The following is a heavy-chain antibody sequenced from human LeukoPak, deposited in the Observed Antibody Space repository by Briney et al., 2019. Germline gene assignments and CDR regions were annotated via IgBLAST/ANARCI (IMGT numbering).Heavy chain of an antibody. CDR2: INPILGIA. J-gene: IGHJ5*02. CDR3: ASPALGYRSGGSCVENWFDP. Sequence: SVKVSCKSSGGTFSSYAISWVRQAPGQGLEWMGRINPILGIANYAQKFQGRVTITADKSTTTAYTELSSLRSDDTAVYYCASPALGYRSGGSCVENWFDPWGQGTLVTVSS. V-gene: IGHV1-69*04. CDR1: GGTFSSYA. D-gene: IGHD2-15*01.